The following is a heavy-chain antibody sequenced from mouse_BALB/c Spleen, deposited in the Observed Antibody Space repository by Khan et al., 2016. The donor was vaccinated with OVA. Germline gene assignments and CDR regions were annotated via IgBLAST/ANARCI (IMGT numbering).Heavy chain of an antibody. V-gene: IGHV9-2-1*01. Sequence: QIQLVQSGPELKKPGETVKISCKASGYTFTDYSMHWVKQAPGKGLKWMGWINTETGEPTYADDFKGRFAFSLETSASTAYLQINNLKNEDTATDFCAEGDYGGFDYWGQGTTLTVSS. CDR2: INTETGEP. CDR3: AEGDYGGFDY. CDR1: GYTFTDYS. D-gene: IGHD2-4*01. J-gene: IGHJ2*01.